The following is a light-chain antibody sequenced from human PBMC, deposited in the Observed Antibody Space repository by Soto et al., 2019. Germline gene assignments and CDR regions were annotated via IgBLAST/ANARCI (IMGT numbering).Light chain of an antibody. CDR1: QSISSY. Sequence: DIQMTQSPSSLSASVGVSVTITCRASQSISSYLNWYQQKPGKAPKLLIYAASSLQSGVPSRFSGSGSGTDFTLTISSLQPEDFATYFCQQTSSTPRTFGQGTKLEVK. CDR3: QQTSSTPRT. CDR2: AAS. V-gene: IGKV1-39*01. J-gene: IGKJ2*01.